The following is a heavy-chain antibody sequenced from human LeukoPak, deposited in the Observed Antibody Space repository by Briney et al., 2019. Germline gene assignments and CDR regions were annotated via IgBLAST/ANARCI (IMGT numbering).Heavy chain of an antibody. J-gene: IGHJ4*02. CDR1: GGSISSYY. V-gene: IGHV4-30-4*08. Sequence: SETLSLTCTVSGGSISSYYSSWIRQPPGKGLEWIGYIYYSGSTYYNPSLKSRVTISVDTSKNQFSLKLSSVTAADTAVYYCAREDSDYGGNGSFDYWGQGTLVTVSS. CDR3: AREDSDYGGNGSFDY. D-gene: IGHD4-23*01. CDR2: IYYSGST.